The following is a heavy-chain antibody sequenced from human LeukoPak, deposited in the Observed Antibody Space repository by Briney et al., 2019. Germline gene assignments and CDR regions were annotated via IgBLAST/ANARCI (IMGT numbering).Heavy chain of an antibody. CDR3: AKRTGGPSPFDY. CDR2: ISGAGRST. V-gene: IGHV3-23*01. CDR1: GFTFSSYE. J-gene: IGHJ4*02. D-gene: IGHD3/OR15-3a*01. Sequence: PGGSLRLSCAASGFTFSSYEMNWVRQAPGKGLEWVSVISGAGRSTYYADSVKGRFTISRDNSKNTLYLQMNSLRAEDTAVYYCAKRTGGPSPFDYWGQGALVTVSS.